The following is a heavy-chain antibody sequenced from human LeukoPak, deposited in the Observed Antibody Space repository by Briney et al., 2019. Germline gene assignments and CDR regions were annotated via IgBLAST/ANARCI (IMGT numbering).Heavy chain of an antibody. V-gene: IGHV4-34*01. CDR3: ARGKTRFQH. J-gene: IGHJ1*01. D-gene: IGHD1/OR15-1a*01. CDR2: INHSGST. Sequence: PSETLSLTCAVYGGSFSGYYWSWIRHPPGKGLEWIGEINHSGSTNYNPSLKSRVTISVDTSKNQFSLKLSSVTAADTAVYYCARGKTRFQHRGQGTLVTVSS. CDR1: GGSFSGYY.